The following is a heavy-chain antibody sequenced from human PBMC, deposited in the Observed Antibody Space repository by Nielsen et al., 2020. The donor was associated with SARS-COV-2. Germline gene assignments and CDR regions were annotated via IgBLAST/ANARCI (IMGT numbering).Heavy chain of an antibody. CDR2: IYYSGST. Sequence: SETLSLTCTVSGGSISSSSYYWGWIRQPPGKGLEWFGSIYYSGSTYYNPSLKSRVTISVDTSKNQFSLKLSSVTAADTAVYYCAGDRSAFDIWGQGTMVTVSS. J-gene: IGHJ3*02. CDR1: GGSISSSSYY. CDR3: AGDRSAFDI. V-gene: IGHV4-39*07.